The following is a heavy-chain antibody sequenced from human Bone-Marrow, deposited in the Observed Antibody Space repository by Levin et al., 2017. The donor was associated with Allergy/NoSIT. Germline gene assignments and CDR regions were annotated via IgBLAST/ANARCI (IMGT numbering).Heavy chain of an antibody. V-gene: IGHV4-30-4*01. CDR3: ARSLYYYDSSGYYDIFDY. Sequence: PSETLSLTCTVSGGSISSGDYYWSWIRQPPGKGLEWIGYIYYSGSTYYNPSLKSRVTISVDTSKNQFSLKLSSVTAADTAVYYCARSLYYYDSSGYYDIFDYWGQGTLVTVSS. J-gene: IGHJ4*02. CDR1: GGSISSGDYY. CDR2: IYYSGST. D-gene: IGHD3-22*01.